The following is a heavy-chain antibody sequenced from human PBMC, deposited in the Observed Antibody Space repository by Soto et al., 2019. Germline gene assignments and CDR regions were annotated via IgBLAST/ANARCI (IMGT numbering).Heavy chain of an antibody. CDR2: ISAYNGNT. D-gene: IGHD6-6*01. V-gene: IGHV1-18*01. Sequence: GASVKVSCKASGYTFTSYCISWVRQAPGQGLEWMGWISAYNGNTNYAQRLQGRVTMTTDTSTSTAYMELRSLRSDDTAVYYCARDFPYSSSLYFQHWGQGTLVTVSS. CDR3: ARDFPYSSSLYFQH. CDR1: GYTFTSYC. J-gene: IGHJ1*01.